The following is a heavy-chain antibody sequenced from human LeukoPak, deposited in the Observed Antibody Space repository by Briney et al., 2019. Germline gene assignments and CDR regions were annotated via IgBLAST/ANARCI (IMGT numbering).Heavy chain of an antibody. J-gene: IGHJ4*02. CDR1: GFTFSSYS. CDR3: ARALRQASGPRPFDY. V-gene: IGHV3-48*02. D-gene: IGHD2-15*01. CDR2: ISSSSSTI. Sequence: GGSLRLSCAASGFTFSSYSMNWVRQAPGKGLEWVSYISSSSSTIYYADSVKGRFTISRDNAKNSLYLQMNSLRDEDTAVYYCARALRQASGPRPFDYWGQGTLVTVSS.